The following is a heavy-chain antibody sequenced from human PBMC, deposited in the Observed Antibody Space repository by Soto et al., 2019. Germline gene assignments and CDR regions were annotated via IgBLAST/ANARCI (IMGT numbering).Heavy chain of an antibody. Sequence: QVQLVQSGAEVKKPGASVKVSCKTSGYTFTTYGVSWVRQAPGQGLEWMGWINTYNGNTNYAQKLQGRVTMTTDTSTSTAYMELRSLRSDDTAVYYCARDGLRKTATSYNYYYGMDVWGQGTTVTVSS. CDR2: INTYNGNT. J-gene: IGHJ6*02. CDR1: GYTFTTYG. D-gene: IGHD2-21*02. V-gene: IGHV1-18*01. CDR3: ARDGLRKTATSYNYYYGMDV.